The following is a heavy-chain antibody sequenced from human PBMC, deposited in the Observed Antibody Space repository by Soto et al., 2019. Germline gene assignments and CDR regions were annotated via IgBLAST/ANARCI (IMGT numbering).Heavy chain of an antibody. D-gene: IGHD3-9*01. CDR1: GFTFSDYF. CDR3: ASLRPGYYDILTGFGALDI. Sequence: QLQLVESGGGLVNPGGSLRLSCAASGFTFSDYFMSWIRQAPGKGLEWVSYISPSRRYTSYTDSVRGRFTISRDNAQNSLYLQMNSLRDEDTAVYYCASLRPGYYDILTGFGALDIWGQGTVVTVSS. CDR2: ISPSRRYT. J-gene: IGHJ3*02. V-gene: IGHV3-11*06.